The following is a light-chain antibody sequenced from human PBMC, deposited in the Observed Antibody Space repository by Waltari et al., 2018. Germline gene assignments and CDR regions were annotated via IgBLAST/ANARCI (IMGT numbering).Light chain of an antibody. CDR1: SSDVGGYSF. V-gene: IGLV2-14*03. CDR2: DVS. CDR3: STYTTSSALL. Sequence: QSALTQPASVSGSPGQSITISCTGTSSDVGGYSFVSWYQQHPGKAPQLMIYDVSKRPSGISNRFSGSKSGNTASLTISGLQTEDEADYFCSTYTTSSALLFGGGTRLTVL. J-gene: IGLJ3*02.